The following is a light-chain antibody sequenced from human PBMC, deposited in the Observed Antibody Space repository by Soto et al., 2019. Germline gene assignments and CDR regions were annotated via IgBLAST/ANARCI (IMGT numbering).Light chain of an antibody. Sequence: QSVLTQPPSVSGAPGQMVTISCTGSSSNIGAGYDVHWYQQLPGTAPKLLIYGNSNRPSGVPDRFSGSKSGTSASLAITGLQAEDEADYYCQSYDSSLSGWVFGVGTKLTVL. V-gene: IGLV1-40*01. CDR2: GNS. CDR1: SSNIGAGYD. CDR3: QSYDSSLSGWV. J-gene: IGLJ3*02.